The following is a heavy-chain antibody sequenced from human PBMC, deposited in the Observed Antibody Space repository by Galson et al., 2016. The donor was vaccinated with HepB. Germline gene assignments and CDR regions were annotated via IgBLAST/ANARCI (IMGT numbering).Heavy chain of an antibody. CDR2: IAYDETNK. Sequence: SLRLSCAASGFTFNTYGMHWVRQAPGKGLEWVAVIAYDETNKYYAESVKGRFTISRDNSKNTLYLQMSRLRAGDTAVYYCGKDLTQIRWQYHDAFDIWGQGTMVTVSS. D-gene: IGHD4-23*01. J-gene: IGHJ3*02. V-gene: IGHV3-30*18. CDR3: GKDLTQIRWQYHDAFDI. CDR1: GFTFNTYG.